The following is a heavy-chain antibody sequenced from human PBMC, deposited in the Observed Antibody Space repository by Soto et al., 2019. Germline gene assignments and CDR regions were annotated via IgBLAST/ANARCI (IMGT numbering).Heavy chain of an antibody. J-gene: IGHJ5*02. D-gene: IGHD3-10*01. CDR1: GYTFTGYY. V-gene: IGHV1-2*04. CDR3: ARERIPMVRGNWFDP. Sequence: ASVKVSCKASGYTFTGYYMHWVRQAPGQGLEWMGWINPNSGGTNYAQKFQGWVTMTRDTSISTAYMELSRLRSDDTAVYYCARERIPMVRGNWFDPWGQGILVTVS. CDR2: INPNSGGT.